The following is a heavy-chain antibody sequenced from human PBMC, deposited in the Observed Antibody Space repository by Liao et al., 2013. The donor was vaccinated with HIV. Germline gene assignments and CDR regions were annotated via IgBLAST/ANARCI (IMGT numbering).Heavy chain of an antibody. CDR2: LYYSGTT. V-gene: IGHV4-39*07. CDR1: GGSVSSSSYY. Sequence: QLQLQESGPGLVKSSETLSLTCNVSGGSVSSSSYYWGWIRQPPGKGLEWIGSLYYSGTTYYHPSLKSRVSISIDTSKNQFSLTLSQLTAADTAVYYCAREGARSFWSGYYSLGDDGFDIWGPGTLITVST. J-gene: IGHJ3*02. D-gene: IGHD3-3*01. CDR3: AREGARSFWSGYYSLGDDGFDI.